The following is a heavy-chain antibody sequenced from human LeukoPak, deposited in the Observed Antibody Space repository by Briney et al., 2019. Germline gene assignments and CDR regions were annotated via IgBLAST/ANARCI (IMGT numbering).Heavy chain of an antibody. CDR2: IYYSGST. CDR1: GGSISSSSYY. D-gene: IGHD3-9*01. Sequence: SETLSLTCTVSGGSISSSSYYWGWIRQPPGKGLEWIGSIYYSGSTYYNPSLKSRVTISVDTSKNQFSLKLSSVTAADTAVYYCARAPFTYYDILTGYHNWFDPWGQGTLVTVSS. V-gene: IGHV4-39*07. J-gene: IGHJ5*02. CDR3: ARAPFTYYDILTGYHNWFDP.